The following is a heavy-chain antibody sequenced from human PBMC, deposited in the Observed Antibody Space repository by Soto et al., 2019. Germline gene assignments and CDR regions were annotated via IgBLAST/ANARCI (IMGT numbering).Heavy chain of an antibody. J-gene: IGHJ4*02. D-gene: IGHD1-7*01. Sequence: QLLESGGGLVQPGESLSLSCAASGFSFSSYGMSWVRQAAGKGLEWVSVISGSGGSTYYADSVGGRFTISRDNSKNTLYLQMNSLRAEDTAVYYCARTLHNWNSIPEYWGRGTLVTVSS. CDR2: ISGSGGST. CDR3: ARTLHNWNSIPEY. V-gene: IGHV3-23*01. CDR1: GFSFSSYG.